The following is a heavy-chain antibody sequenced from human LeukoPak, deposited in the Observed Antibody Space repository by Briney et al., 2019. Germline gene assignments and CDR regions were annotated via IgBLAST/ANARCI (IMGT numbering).Heavy chain of an antibody. D-gene: IGHD3-3*01. CDR1: GYTFTSYD. CDR3: ARGFFTIFGVVTTHGSYNWFDP. CDR2: MNPNSGNT. J-gene: IGHJ5*02. Sequence: GASVKVSCKASGYTFTSYDINWVRQATGQGLEWMGWMNPNSGNTGYAQKFQGRVTMTRNTSISTAYMELSSLRSEDTAVYYCARGFFTIFGVVTTHGSYNWFDPWGQGTLVTVSS. V-gene: IGHV1-8*01.